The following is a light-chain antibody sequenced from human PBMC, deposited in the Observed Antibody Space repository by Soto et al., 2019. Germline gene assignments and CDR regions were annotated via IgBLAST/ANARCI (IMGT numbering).Light chain of an antibody. Sequence: SVLTEPAWVCGSTGQSTTISYSGTSSNIGGYNVVSWYQQHPGKAPKVIVYEGIKRPSGVSDRFSGSTSGSTASLTISGLQAEDEAEYYCCSYVGATTYVFGSGTKVTVL. J-gene: IGLJ1*01. CDR3: CSYVGATTYV. V-gene: IGLV2-23*01. CDR2: EGI. CDR1: SSNIGGYNV.